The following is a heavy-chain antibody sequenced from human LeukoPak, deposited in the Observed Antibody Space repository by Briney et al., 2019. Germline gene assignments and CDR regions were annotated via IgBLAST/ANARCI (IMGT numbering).Heavy chain of an antibody. CDR2: IYHSGST. V-gene: IGHV4-30-2*01. Sequence: SWVRQAPGKGLEWIGYIYHSGSTYYNPSLKSRVTISVDRSKNQFSLKLSSVTAADTAVYYCARGGITGSDYWGQGTLVTVSS. CDR3: ARGGITGSDY. J-gene: IGHJ4*02. D-gene: IGHD1-20*01.